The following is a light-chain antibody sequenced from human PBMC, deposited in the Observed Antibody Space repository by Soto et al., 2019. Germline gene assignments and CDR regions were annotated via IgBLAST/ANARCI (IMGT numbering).Light chain of an antibody. CDR2: SRH. V-gene: IGLV1-44*01. CDR1: SSNIGDYN. CDR3: AAWDDSLNGVG. Sequence: QSVLTQPPSASGTPGQRVTISRSGSSSNIGDYNVHWYQQLPGAAPKVLIHSRHQRPSGVPDRFSGSKSGTSAPLAISGLQSEDEADYYCAAWDDSLNGVGFGGGTKRTVL. J-gene: IGLJ2*01.